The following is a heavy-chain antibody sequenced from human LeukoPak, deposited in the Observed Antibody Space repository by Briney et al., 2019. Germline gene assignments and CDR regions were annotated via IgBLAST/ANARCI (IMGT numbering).Heavy chain of an antibody. CDR2: IYHSGST. J-gene: IGHJ4*02. D-gene: IGHD6-6*01. CDR3: ARGRAARRFDY. V-gene: IGHV4-30-2*01. Sequence: SETLSLTCAVSGGSISSGGYSLSWIRQPPGKGLEWIVYIYHSGSTYYNPSLKSRVTISVDRSKNQFSLKLSSVTAADTAVYYCARGRAARRFDYWGQGTLVTVSS. CDR1: GGSISSGGYS.